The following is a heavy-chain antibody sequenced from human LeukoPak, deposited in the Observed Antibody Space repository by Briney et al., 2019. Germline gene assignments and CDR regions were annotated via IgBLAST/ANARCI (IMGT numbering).Heavy chain of an antibody. V-gene: IGHV1-69*05. CDR3: SIDSGTWDWYFDL. J-gene: IGHJ2*01. CDR2: IIPIFGTA. D-gene: IGHD1-26*01. Sequence: SVKVSCKASGGTFSSYAISWVRQAPGQGLEWMGRIIPIFGTANYAQTFQSRVTITTDESPSTAYMHLRSLRSEDTAVYYGSIDSGTWDWYFDLWGRGTLVTVSS. CDR1: GGTFSSYA.